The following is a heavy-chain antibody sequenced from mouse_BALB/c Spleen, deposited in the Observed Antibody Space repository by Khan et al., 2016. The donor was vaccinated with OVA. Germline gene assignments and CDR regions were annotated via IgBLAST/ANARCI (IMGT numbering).Heavy chain of an antibody. Sequence: EVQLLESGPGLVKPSQSLSLTCTVTGYSITSGYGWNWIRQFPGNKLEWMGYISYSGSTNYNPSLKSRISITRDTSKNPFFLQLNSVTTEDTATYYCARTARIDYWGQGTTLTVSS. CDR2: ISYSGST. J-gene: IGHJ2*01. V-gene: IGHV3-2*02. D-gene: IGHD1-2*01. CDR1: GYSITSGYG. CDR3: ARTARIDY.